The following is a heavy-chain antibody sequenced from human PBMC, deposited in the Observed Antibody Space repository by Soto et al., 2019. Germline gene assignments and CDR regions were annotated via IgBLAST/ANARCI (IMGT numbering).Heavy chain of an antibody. Sequence: LSCAASGFTFSSYGLNWVRQAPGKGLEWVSYIGGSGSSIYYADSVKGRFTISRDNAKKSLNLQMNSLRDDDTAVYYCARGSSGWYDYWGQGALVTVSS. J-gene: IGHJ4*02. CDR2: IGGSGSSI. D-gene: IGHD6-19*01. CDR3: ARGSSGWYDY. CDR1: GFTFSSYG. V-gene: IGHV3-48*02.